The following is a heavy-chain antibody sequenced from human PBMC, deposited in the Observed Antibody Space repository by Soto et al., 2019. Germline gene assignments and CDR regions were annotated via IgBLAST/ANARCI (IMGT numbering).Heavy chain of an antibody. CDR3: ARGLQGFDY. V-gene: IGHV3-30*09. J-gene: IGHJ4*02. CDR2: IQPDGVTK. CDR1: GFSLTVYS. Sequence: QVQLVESGGGVVQPGRSLRLSCRISGFSLTVYSKNWVRQAPAKGLEWVAVIQPDGVTKNYADSVQGRFVISGDNSKNTLYLEMDSLTPEDTAVYYCARGLQGFDYWGQGTLVTVSS.